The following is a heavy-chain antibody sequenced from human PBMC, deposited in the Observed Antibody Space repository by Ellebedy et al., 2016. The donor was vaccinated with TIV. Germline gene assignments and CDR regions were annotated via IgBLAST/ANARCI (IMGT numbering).Heavy chain of an antibody. CDR3: ARLRVALADELDY. CDR2: IYPGDSDT. V-gene: IGHV5-51*01. J-gene: IGHJ4*02. CDR1: GYRFPNYW. D-gene: IGHD6-19*01. Sequence: GESLKISXQGSGYRFPNYWIAWVRQQPGKGLEWVGLIYPGDSDTKYSPSFQGQVTISSDKSIATAYLQWSGLKASDTATFYCARLRVALADELDYWGQGTLVTVSS.